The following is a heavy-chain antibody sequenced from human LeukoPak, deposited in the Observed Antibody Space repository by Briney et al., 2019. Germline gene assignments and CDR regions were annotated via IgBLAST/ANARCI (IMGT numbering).Heavy chain of an antibody. CDR2: ISGSGGST. V-gene: IGHV3-23*01. CDR3: AKDEAIAAAADYFDY. CDR1: GFTFSSYA. D-gene: IGHD6-13*01. J-gene: IGHJ4*02. Sequence: PGGSLRLSCAASGFTFSSYAMSWVRQAPGKGLEWVSAISGSGGSTYYADSVKGRFTISRDNSKDTLYLQMNSLRAEDTAVYYCAKDEAIAAAADYFDYWGQGTLVTVSS.